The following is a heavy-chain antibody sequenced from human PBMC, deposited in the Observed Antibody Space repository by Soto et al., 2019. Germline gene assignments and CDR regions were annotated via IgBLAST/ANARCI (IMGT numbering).Heavy chain of an antibody. CDR1: GGSISSSSYY. V-gene: IGHV4-39*01. J-gene: IGHJ6*03. CDR2: IYYSGST. D-gene: IGHD6-19*01. CDR3: AILTTRRWLVPDYYYYYMDV. Sequence: SETLSLTCTVSGGSISSSSYYWGWIRQPPGKGLEWIGSIYYSGSTYYNPSLKSRVTISVDTSKNQFSLKLSSVTAADTAVYYCAILTTRRWLVPDYYYYYMDVWGKGTTVTVSS.